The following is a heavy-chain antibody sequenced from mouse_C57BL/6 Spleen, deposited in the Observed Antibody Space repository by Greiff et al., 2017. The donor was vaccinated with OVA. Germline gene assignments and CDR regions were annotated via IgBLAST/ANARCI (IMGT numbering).Heavy chain of an antibody. D-gene: IGHD2-1*01. Sequence: VQLQQPGAELVRPGSSVKLSCKASGYTFTSYWMHWVKQRPIQGLEWIGNIDPSDSETHYNQKFKDKATLTVDKSSSTAYMQLSSLTSEDSAVYYCARGYGKGYFDYWGQGTTLTVSS. CDR2: IDPSDSET. J-gene: IGHJ2*01. CDR1: GYTFTSYW. CDR3: ARGYGKGYFDY. V-gene: IGHV1-52*01.